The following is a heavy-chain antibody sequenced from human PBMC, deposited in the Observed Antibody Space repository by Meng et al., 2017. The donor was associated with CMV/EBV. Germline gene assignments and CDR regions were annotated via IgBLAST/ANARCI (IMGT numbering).Heavy chain of an antibody. CDR3: ASKLGVNYYYGMDV. CDR2: INPNSGGT. D-gene: IGHD1-7*01. V-gene: IGHV1-2*02. CDR1: GYTFTGYY. J-gene: IGHJ6*02. Sequence: ASVKVSCKASGYTFTGYYMHWVRQAPGQGLEWMGWINPNSGGTNYAQKFQGRVTITADKSTSTAYMELSSLRSEDTAVYYCASKLGVNYYYGMDVWGQGTTVTVSS.